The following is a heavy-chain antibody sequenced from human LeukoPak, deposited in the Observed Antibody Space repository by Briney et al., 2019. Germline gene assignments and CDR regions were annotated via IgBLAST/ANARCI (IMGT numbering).Heavy chain of an antibody. J-gene: IGHJ4*02. Sequence: GGSLRLSCAASGFTVSSYAMHWVRQPIGKGLEWVSALGIAGDTFYPGSVKGRFTISRENAKNSLYLQMNSLRAEDTAIYYCARQKQSHGNFDYWGQGTLVTVSP. CDR3: ARQKQSHGNFDY. D-gene: IGHD1-26*01. CDR1: GFTVSSYA. CDR2: LGIAGDT. V-gene: IGHV3-13*01.